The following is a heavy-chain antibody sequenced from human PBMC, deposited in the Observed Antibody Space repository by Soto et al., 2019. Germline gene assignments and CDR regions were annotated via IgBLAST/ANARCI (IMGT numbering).Heavy chain of an antibody. D-gene: IGHD1-20*01. V-gene: IGHV5-51*01. Sequence: PGESLKISCKGSGYSFTNYWIAWVRQMPGKGLEWMGIIYPGDSDTRYSASFQGQVTIAADKSISPAYLQWSGLKASDTAMYYCARQYNWKRNWLEPWGQGTLVTLSS. J-gene: IGHJ5*02. CDR3: ARQYNWKRNWLEP. CDR1: GYSFTNYW. CDR2: IYPGDSDT.